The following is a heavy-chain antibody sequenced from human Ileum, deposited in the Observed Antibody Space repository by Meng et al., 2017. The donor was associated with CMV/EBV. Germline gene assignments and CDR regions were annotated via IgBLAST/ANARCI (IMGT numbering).Heavy chain of an antibody. Sequence: HLHLQESGPGLGKPSETLPLTCTVSGDSISSGDYFWGWIRQPPKGLEWVASITYSGTTYYNPSLKSRVTMSVDTSKNQFSLKLNSVTAADTAVYYCVRASITMIDYWGQGTLVTVSS. J-gene: IGHJ4*02. CDR2: ITYSGTT. CDR3: VRASITMIDY. V-gene: IGHV4-39*07. D-gene: IGHD3-22*01. CDR1: GDSISSGDYF.